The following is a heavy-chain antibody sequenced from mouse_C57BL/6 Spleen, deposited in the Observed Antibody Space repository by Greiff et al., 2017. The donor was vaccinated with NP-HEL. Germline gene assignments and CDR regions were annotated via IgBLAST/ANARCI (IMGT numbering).Heavy chain of an antibody. D-gene: IGHD1-1*01. Sequence: QVQLQQSGAELVKPGASVKMSCKASGYTFTSYWITWVKQRPGQGLEWIGDIYPGSGSTNYNEKFKSKATLTVDTSSSTAYMQLSSLTSEDSAVYYCARWGYYGSSYNAMDYWGQGTSVTVSS. V-gene: IGHV1-55*01. CDR1: GYTFTSYW. CDR2: IYPGSGST. CDR3: ARWGYYGSSYNAMDY. J-gene: IGHJ4*01.